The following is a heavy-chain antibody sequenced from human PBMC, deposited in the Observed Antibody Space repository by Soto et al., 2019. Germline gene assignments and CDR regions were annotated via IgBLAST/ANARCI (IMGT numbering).Heavy chain of an antibody. CDR2: IYHSGST. D-gene: IGHD3-22*01. CDR1: GGSVMSDSFY. Sequence: LSLTCTVSGGSVMSDSFYWSWIRQPPVKGLEWIAFIYHSGSTNYNPSLNSRVTISVDTSKNRFSLKLTSVTAADTAIYYCARARYDNSGYYPENYPQYWGQGTLVNLSS. J-gene: IGHJ4*02. V-gene: IGHV4-61*01. CDR3: ARARYDNSGYYPENYPQY.